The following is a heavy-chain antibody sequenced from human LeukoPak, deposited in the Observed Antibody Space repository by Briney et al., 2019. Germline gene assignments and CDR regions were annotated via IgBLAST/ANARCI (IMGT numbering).Heavy chain of an antibody. CDR2: IYPGDSDT. CDR1: GYSFTSYW. V-gene: IGHV5-51*01. D-gene: IGHD2-8*01. CDR3: ARAYCTNGVCYNGNYFDY. Sequence: GESLKISCKGSGYSFTSYWIGWVRQMPGKGLEWMGIIYPGDSDTRYSPSFQGQVTISADKSISTAYLQWSSLKASDTAMYYCARAYCTNGVCYNGNYFDYWGQGTLVTVSS. J-gene: IGHJ4*02.